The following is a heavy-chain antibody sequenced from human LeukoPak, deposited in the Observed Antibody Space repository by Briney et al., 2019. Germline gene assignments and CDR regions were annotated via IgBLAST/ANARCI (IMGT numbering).Heavy chain of an antibody. CDR3: AKAAATQDESDY. CDR2: ITSSGSYT. D-gene: IGHD6-25*01. V-gene: IGHV3-21*06. CDR1: GFTFSSGS. Sequence: GGSLRLSCAASGFTFSSGSMSWVRQAPGKGLERVASITSSGSYTYYAGSVKGRFTISRDNAKNSLYLQMNSLRAEDTAVYYCAKAAATQDESDYWGQGTLVTVSS. J-gene: IGHJ4*02.